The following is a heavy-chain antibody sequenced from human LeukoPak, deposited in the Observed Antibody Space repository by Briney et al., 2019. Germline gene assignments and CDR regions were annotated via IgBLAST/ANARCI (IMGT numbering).Heavy chain of an antibody. Sequence: ASVKVSCKVSVYTLTELSMHWVRQAPGKGLEWMGGFDPEDGETIYAQKFQGRVTMTEATSTDTAYMELSSLRSEDTAVYYCATSTIFGVDPPYYYYGMDVWGQGTTVTVSS. D-gene: IGHD3-3*01. J-gene: IGHJ6*02. CDR3: ATSTIFGVDPPYYYYGMDV. V-gene: IGHV1-24*01. CDR2: FDPEDGET. CDR1: VYTLTELS.